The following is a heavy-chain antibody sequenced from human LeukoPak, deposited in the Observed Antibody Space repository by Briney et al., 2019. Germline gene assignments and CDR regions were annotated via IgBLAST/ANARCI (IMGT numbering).Heavy chain of an antibody. CDR1: GFTVSSNY. CDR3: ARLSGRYYSMTY. Sequence: GGSLRLSCAASGFTVSSNYMSWVRQAPGRGLEWVSVIYSGGSTYYADSVKGRFTISRDNSKNTLYLQMNSLRAEDTAVYYCARLSGRYYSMTYRGQGTRVTVSS. V-gene: IGHV3-53*01. J-gene: IGHJ4*02. D-gene: IGHD3-10*01. CDR2: IYSGGST.